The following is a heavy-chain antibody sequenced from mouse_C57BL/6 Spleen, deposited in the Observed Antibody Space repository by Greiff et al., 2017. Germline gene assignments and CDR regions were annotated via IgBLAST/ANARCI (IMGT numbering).Heavy chain of an antibody. V-gene: IGHV1-18*01. CDR1: GYTFTDYN. CDR3: ARDGSSYGEYYFDY. D-gene: IGHD1-1*01. J-gene: IGHJ2*01. CDR2: INPNNGGT. Sequence: VQLKQSGPELVKPGASVKIPCKASGYTFTDYNMDWVKQSHGKSLEWIGDINPNNGGTIYNQKFKGKATLTVDKSSSTAYMELRSLTSEDTAVYYCARDGSSYGEYYFDYWGQGTTLTVSS.